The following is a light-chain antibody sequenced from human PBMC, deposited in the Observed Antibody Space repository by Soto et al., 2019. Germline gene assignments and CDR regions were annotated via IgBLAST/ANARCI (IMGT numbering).Light chain of an antibody. J-gene: IGLJ1*01. CDR2: EVS. V-gene: IGLV2-14*01. CDR1: SSDVGAYNY. Sequence: QSVLTQPASVSGSPGQSITISCTVTSSDVGAYNYVSWYQHHPGKAPKLVIYEVSNRPSGLSNRFSGSKSGNTASLTISGLQAEDEADYFCSSYTTTKEVFGTGTKVTVL. CDR3: SSYTTTKEV.